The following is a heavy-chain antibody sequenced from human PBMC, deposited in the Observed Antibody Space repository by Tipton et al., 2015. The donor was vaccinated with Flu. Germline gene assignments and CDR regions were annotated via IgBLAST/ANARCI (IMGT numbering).Heavy chain of an antibody. Sequence: QVQLVQSGGEVKKPGASVKVSCKASGYYFTHYGITWVRQAPGQGLEWMGWISTYDGKTNYAQNFQGRVTMTTDTSTRTVYMELRSLRSDDTAVYYCARGERGVISSSQWFESWGQGTLVFVSS. CDR1: GYYFTHYG. J-gene: IGHJ5*01. V-gene: IGHV1-18*01. D-gene: IGHD3-10*01. CDR2: ISTYDGKT. CDR3: ARGERGVISSSQWFES.